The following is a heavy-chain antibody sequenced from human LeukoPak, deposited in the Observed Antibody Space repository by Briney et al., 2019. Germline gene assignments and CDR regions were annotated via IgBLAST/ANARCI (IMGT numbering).Heavy chain of an antibody. J-gene: IGHJ4*02. D-gene: IGHD1-7*01. CDR2: FDPEDGET. CDR1: GYTFTGYY. Sequence: GASVKVSCKASGYTFTGYYMHWVRQAPGKGLEWMGGFDPEDGETIYAQKFQGRVTMTEDTSTDTAYMELSSLRSEDTAVYYCATHNWNYYYWGQGTLVTVSS. CDR3: ATHNWNYYY. V-gene: IGHV1-24*01.